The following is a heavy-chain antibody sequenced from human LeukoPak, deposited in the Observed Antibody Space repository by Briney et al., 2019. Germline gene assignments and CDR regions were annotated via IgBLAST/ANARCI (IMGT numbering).Heavy chain of an antibody. J-gene: IGHJ4*02. CDR2: ISSSSSYI. CDR1: GFTFSSYS. Sequence: GGSLRLSCAASGFTFSSYSMNWVRQAPGKGLEWVSSISSSSSYIYYADSVKGRFTISRDNSKNTLYLQMNSLRAEDTAVYYCAKDRSIAAAHWGQGTLVTVSS. CDR3: AKDRSIAAAH. D-gene: IGHD6-13*01. V-gene: IGHV3-21*01.